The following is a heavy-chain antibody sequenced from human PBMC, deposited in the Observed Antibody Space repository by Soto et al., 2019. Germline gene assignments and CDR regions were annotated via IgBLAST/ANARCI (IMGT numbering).Heavy chain of an antibody. CDR1: GFTFSSYS. J-gene: IGHJ5*01. Sequence: EVQLVESGGGLVQPGGSLRLSCAASGFTFSSYSMNWFRQAPGKGLEWVPYISSSRSTIYYEDSGKGRFTISRDNAKNSLYLQMNSLRAEDTAVYYCARDCPGSSTTCYGNEWFDSWGQGTLVTVSS. CDR3: ARDCPGSSTTCYGNEWFDS. V-gene: IGHV3-48*01. CDR2: ISSSRSTI. D-gene: IGHD2-2*01.